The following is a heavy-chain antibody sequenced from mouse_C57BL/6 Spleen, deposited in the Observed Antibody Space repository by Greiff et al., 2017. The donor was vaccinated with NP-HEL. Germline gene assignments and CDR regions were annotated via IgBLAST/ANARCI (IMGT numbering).Heavy chain of an antibody. Sequence: QVQLKESGPGLVAPSQSLSITCTVSGFSLTSYGVHWVRQPPGKGLEWLVVIWSDGSTTYNSALKSRLSIGKDNSKSQVFLKMNSRQTDDTAMYYCARHAGDIYYGNGYFDVWGTGTTVTVSS. V-gene: IGHV2-6-1*01. J-gene: IGHJ1*03. CDR3: ARHAGDIYYGNGYFDV. CDR2: IWSDGST. CDR1: GFSLTSYG. D-gene: IGHD2-1*01.